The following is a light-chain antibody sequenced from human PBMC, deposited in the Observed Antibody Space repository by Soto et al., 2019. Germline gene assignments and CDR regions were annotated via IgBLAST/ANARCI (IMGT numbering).Light chain of an antibody. J-gene: IGKJ5*01. CDR2: GAS. CDR1: QSVSSSY. V-gene: IGKV3D-15*01. Sequence: MSQYTHSLPVTPREPSSISWRSSQSVSSSYLAWYQQKPGQAPRLLIYGASSRATGIPDRFSGSGSGTEFTLTISSLQSEDFAVYDCQQYNDWPPITFGQGTRLEI. CDR3: QQYNDWPPIT.